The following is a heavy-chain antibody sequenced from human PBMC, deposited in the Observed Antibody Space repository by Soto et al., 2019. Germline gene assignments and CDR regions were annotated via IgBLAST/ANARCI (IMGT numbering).Heavy chain of an antibody. J-gene: IGHJ6*02. Sequence: QVQLVQSGAEVKKPGSSVKVSCKASGGTFSNYPITWVRRAPGQGLEWLGGIIPIFGKADYTQKFQGRVTITADEHTSTAYMEISSLRSEDTAVYYCASGGEYYDENLPHYYFFGMHVWGPGTTVTVSS. CDR3: ASGGEYYDENLPHYYFFGMHV. CDR2: IIPIFGKA. CDR1: GGTFSNYP. V-gene: IGHV1-69*01. D-gene: IGHD3-16*01.